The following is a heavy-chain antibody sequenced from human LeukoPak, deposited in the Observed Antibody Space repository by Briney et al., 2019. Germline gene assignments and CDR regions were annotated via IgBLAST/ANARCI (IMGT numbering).Heavy chain of an antibody. J-gene: IGHJ4*02. Sequence: RSGGSLRLSCAASGFTFSSYSMNWVRQAPGKGLEWVSSISSSSTYIYYAYSVKGRFTISRDNAKNSLYLQMNSLRAEDTAVYYCARQDYGGNSYYFDYWGQGTLVTVSS. CDR2: ISSSSTYI. CDR3: ARQDYGGNSYYFDY. V-gene: IGHV3-21*01. D-gene: IGHD4-23*01. CDR1: GFTFSSYS.